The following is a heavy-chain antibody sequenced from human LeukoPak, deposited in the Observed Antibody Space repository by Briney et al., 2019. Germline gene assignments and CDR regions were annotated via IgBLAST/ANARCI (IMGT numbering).Heavy chain of an antibody. D-gene: IGHD3-22*01. CDR3: ARAYSSGYYPPENFFNS. J-gene: IGHJ4*02. CDR2: IYTSGST. CDR1: GGSISSGSYC. Sequence: SQALSLTCTVSGGSISSGSYCWSWIRRPAGKGLEWIGGIYTSGSTNYDPSLKSRVTISVDTSRNQFSLKLSSVTAADTAVYYCARAYSSGYYPPENFFNSWGQGTLVTVSS. V-gene: IGHV4-61*02.